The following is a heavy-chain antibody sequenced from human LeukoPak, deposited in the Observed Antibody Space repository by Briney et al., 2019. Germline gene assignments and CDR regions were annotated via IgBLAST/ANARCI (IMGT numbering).Heavy chain of an antibody. Sequence: ASVKVSCRASGYTFTRYYIHWVRQAPGQGLEWMGIINPSGGSTSYAQRFQGRVTMTRDTSTSTVYMELSSLRSEDTAVYYCARDFHTGSYFHFDYWGQGTLVTVSS. J-gene: IGHJ4*02. CDR2: INPSGGST. CDR3: ARDFHTGSYFHFDY. V-gene: IGHV1-46*01. D-gene: IGHD1-26*01. CDR1: GYTFTRYY.